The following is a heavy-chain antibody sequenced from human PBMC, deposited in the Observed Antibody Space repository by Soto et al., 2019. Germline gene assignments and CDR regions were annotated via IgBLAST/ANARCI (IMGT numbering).Heavy chain of an antibody. J-gene: IGHJ4*02. CDR3: ARGGASVTTPFDY. Sequence: QVQLVESGGGLVKPGGSLRLSCAASGFAFSDPYMSWIRQAPRKWLEWISYISSSGSTIYYADSVKGRFTISRDNAKKSLYLQMDSLTADDTAVYYCARGGASVTTPFDYWGQGTQVTGSS. CDR1: GFAFSDPY. V-gene: IGHV3-11*01. D-gene: IGHD4-17*01. CDR2: ISSSGSTI.